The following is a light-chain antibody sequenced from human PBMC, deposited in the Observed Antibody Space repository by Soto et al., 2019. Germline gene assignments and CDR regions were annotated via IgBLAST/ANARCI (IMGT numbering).Light chain of an antibody. J-gene: IGKJ4*01. Sequence: EIVMTQSPATLSVSPGERATLSCRASQSVSSNLAWYQQKPGQAPRLLIYGASTRDTGIPARFSGSGSATEFTLIISSLQSEDFAVYYCQQYNNWPRRTFGGGNKVEIK. CDR3: QQYNNWPRRT. CDR2: GAS. CDR1: QSVSSN. V-gene: IGKV3D-15*01.